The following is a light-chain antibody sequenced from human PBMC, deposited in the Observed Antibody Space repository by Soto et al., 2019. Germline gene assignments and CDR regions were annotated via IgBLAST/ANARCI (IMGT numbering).Light chain of an antibody. CDR2: VGTGGIVG. V-gene: IGLV9-49*01. J-gene: IGLJ2*01. Sequence: QPVLTQPPSASASLGASVTLTCTRSSGYSNYKVDWYQQRPGKGPRFVMRVGTGGIVGSKGDGIPDRFSVLGSGLNRYLTIKNIQEEDESDYHCGADHGSGSNFVHVVFGGGTKVTVL. CDR1: SGYSNYK. CDR3: GADHGSGSNFVHVV.